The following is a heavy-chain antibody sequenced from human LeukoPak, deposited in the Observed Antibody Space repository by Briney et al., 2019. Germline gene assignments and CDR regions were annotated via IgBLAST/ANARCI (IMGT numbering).Heavy chain of an antibody. D-gene: IGHD3-10*01. V-gene: IGHV1-46*01. J-gene: IGHJ5*01. Sequence: ASVKVSCKASGYTFINYYMHWVRQAPGQGLEWMGIINPSGGSTSYAQKFQGRVTMRRDTSTSTVYMELTSLRSEDTAVYYCARGGSGGTGDWFDSWGQGTLVTVSS. CDR1: GYTFINYY. CDR3: ARGGSGGTGDWFDS. CDR2: INPSGGST.